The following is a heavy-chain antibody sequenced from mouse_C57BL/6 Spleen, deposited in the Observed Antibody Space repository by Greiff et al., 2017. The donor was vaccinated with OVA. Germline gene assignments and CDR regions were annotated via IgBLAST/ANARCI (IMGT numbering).Heavy chain of an antibody. Sequence: QVQLQQSGAELVRPGASVTLSCKASGYTFTDYEMHWVKQTPVHGLEWIGAIDPETGGTAYNQKFKGKAILTADKTSSTAHMELRSLTSEDSAVDYCTRGGYYFDYWGQGTTLTVSS. J-gene: IGHJ2*01. D-gene: IGHD1-1*02. CDR2: IDPETGGT. V-gene: IGHV1-15*01. CDR1: GYTFTDYE. CDR3: TRGGYYFDY.